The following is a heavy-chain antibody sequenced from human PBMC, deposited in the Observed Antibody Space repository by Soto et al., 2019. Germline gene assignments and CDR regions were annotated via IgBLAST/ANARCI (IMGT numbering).Heavy chain of an antibody. CDR3: ARDVGGTVTLEAAFDF. D-gene: IGHD4-17*01. CDR1: GNSISDYY. V-gene: IGHV4-59*01. CDR2: ILHNGNT. Sequence: QVQLLASGPGLVKPSETLSLTCTVSGNSISDYYWSWIRQPPGKGLEWIGYILHNGNTNYNPSLTRRVTMSVYTSKNQFSLMLSSVTAADTALYYCARDVGGTVTLEAAFDFGGQGTMVTVS. J-gene: IGHJ3*01.